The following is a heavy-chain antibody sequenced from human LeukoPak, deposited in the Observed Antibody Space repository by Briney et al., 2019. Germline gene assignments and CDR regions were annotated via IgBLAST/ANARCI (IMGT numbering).Heavy chain of an antibody. CDR3: ARDLARKSPSWYPPLD. D-gene: IGHD6-13*01. V-gene: IGHV1-69*05. CDR1: GYTFTSYG. Sequence: SVKVSCKASGYTFTSYGISWVRQAPGQGLEWMGRIIPIFGTANYAQKFQGRVTITTDESTSTAYMELSSLRSEDTAVYYCARDLARKSPSWYPPLDWGQGTLVTVSS. J-gene: IGHJ4*02. CDR2: IIPIFGTA.